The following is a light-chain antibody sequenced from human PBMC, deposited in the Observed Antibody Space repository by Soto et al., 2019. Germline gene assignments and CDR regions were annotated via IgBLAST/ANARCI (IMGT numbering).Light chain of an antibody. V-gene: IGLV2-11*01. Sequence: QSVLTQPRSVSGSPGQSVTISCTGTSSDVGGYNYVSWYEQHPVKAPKLMIYDVTKRPSGVPDRFSGSKSGNTASLTISGLQAEDEADYYCQSYDSSLSGWVFGGGTKLTVL. CDR3: QSYDSSLSGWV. CDR1: SSDVGGYNY. CDR2: DVT. J-gene: IGLJ3*02.